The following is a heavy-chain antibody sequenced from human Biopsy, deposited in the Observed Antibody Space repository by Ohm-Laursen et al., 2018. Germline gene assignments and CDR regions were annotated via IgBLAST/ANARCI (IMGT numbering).Heavy chain of an antibody. D-gene: IGHD6-19*01. J-gene: IGHJ4*02. CDR1: GDSVSSGSFY. Sequence: SETLSLTCTVSGDSVSSGSFYWTWIRQPPGQGLEYIGFIYSGGNTNYNLSLKNRVTMSVDTSKNQFYLKLYSVTAADTAIYYCARGMRSSGWPYFDSWGQGTLVTVSS. V-gene: IGHV4-61*01. CDR2: IYSGGNT. CDR3: ARGMRSSGWPYFDS.